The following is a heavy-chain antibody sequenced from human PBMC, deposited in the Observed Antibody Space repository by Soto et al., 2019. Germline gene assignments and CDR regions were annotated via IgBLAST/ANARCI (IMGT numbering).Heavy chain of an antibody. CDR2: IVVGSGNT. V-gene: IGHV1-58*02. J-gene: IGHJ6*01. CDR3: AAGGGSYQFYYYGMDV. D-gene: IGHD3-16*02. CDR1: GFTFTSSA. Sequence: QMKLVQSGPEVKKPGTSVKVSCKASGFTFTSSAMQWVRQARGQRLEWIGWIVVGSGNTNYAQKFQERVTITRDMSTRTAYMELSSRRSEDTAVYYCAAGGGSYQFYYYGMDVWGQGTTVTVSS.